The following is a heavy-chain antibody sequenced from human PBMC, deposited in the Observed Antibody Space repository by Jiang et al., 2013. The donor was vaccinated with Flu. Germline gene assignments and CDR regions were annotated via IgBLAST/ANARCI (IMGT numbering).Heavy chain of an antibody. CDR2: INAGNGNT. CDR3: ARGITMTLTDAFDI. V-gene: IGHV1-3*01. D-gene: IGHD3-22*01. CDR1: GYTFTSYA. J-gene: IGHJ3*02. Sequence: GAEVKKPGASVKVSCKASGYTFTSYAMHWVRQAPGQRLEWMGWINAGNGNTKYSQKFQGRVTITRDTSASTAYMELSSLRSEDTAVYYCARGITMTLTDAFDIWGQGTMVTVSS.